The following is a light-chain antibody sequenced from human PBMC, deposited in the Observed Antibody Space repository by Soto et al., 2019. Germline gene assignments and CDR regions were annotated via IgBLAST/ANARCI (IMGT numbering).Light chain of an antibody. CDR2: AAS. CDR1: PSLSSY. V-gene: IGKV1-39*01. Sequence: DIQMTQSPSSLSASVGDRVTITCRASPSLSSYLNWYQQKPGKAPNLLIYAASTLQSGVPSRFSGSGSGTDFTLTISSLQPEDFATYYCQQSYGTPRTFGQGTKVEVK. CDR3: QQSYGTPRT. J-gene: IGKJ1*01.